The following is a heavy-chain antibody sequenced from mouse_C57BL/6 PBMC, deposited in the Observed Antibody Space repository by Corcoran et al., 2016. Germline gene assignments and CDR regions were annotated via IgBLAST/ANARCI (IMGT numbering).Heavy chain of an antibody. CDR3: ARDSNLAWFAY. Sequence: EVQLQQSVAELVRPGASVKLSCTASGFNIKNTYMNWVKQRPEQGREWIGRIDPANGNTKYAPKFQGKATKTADTSSNTAYLELSCLTSEDTVIYYGARDSNLAWFAYWGQGTLVTVSA. CDR1: GFNIKNTY. D-gene: IGHD2-5*01. V-gene: IGHV14-3*01. CDR2: IDPANGNT. J-gene: IGHJ3*01.